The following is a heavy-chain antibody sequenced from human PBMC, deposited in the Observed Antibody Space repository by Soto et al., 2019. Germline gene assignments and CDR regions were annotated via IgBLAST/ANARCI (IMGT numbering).Heavy chain of an antibody. J-gene: IGHJ5*02. V-gene: IGHV1-2*02. Sequence: ASVKVSCKASGYTFTGYYLRWVRQAPGQGLEWVGWINPNSGGASYAQKFQGRVTMTGDESTSTAYMELSRLRSDDTAVYYCAREKQWLVQTHNWFDPWGQG. D-gene: IGHD6-19*01. CDR1: GYTFTGYY. CDR3: AREKQWLVQTHNWFDP. CDR2: INPNSGGA.